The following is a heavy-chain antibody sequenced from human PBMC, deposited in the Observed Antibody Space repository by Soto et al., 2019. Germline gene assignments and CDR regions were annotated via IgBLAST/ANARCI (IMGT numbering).Heavy chain of an antibody. Sequence: SLRLSCAASGFTFSSYGMHWVRQAPGKGLEWVAVISYDGSNKYYADSVKGRFTISRDNSKNTLYLQMNSLRAEDTAVYYCAKPGASSSSSFAYWGQGTLVTVSS. CDR1: GFTFSSYG. V-gene: IGHV3-30*18. D-gene: IGHD6-6*01. J-gene: IGHJ4*02. CDR2: ISYDGSNK. CDR3: AKPGASSSSSFAY.